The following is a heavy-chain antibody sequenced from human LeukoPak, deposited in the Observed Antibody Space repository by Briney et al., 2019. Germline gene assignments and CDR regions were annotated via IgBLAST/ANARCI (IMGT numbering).Heavy chain of an antibody. Sequence: ASVKVSCKASGYTFTSYDINWVRQATGQGLEWMGWMNPNSGNTGYAQKFQGRVTITADESTSTAYMELSSLSSEDTAVYYCAREGRGYYYGSGSRYDYWGQGTLVTVSS. J-gene: IGHJ4*02. D-gene: IGHD3-10*01. V-gene: IGHV1-8*01. CDR3: AREGRGYYYGSGSRYDY. CDR1: GYTFTSYD. CDR2: MNPNSGNT.